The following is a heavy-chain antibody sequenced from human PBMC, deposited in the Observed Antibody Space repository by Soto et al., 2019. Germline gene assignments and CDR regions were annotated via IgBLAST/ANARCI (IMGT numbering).Heavy chain of an antibody. J-gene: IGHJ3*01. CDR2: IHSDGSST. D-gene: IGHD1-26*01. CDR1: GFTFSYYW. Sequence: EVQLVESGGGLVRPGGSLRLSCAASGFTFSYYWMHWVRQAPGKGLVWVSRIHSDGSSTTYADFVKGRFIISSDNARNTVDLQMNSVRVEDTAVYYCARGDRGAFDLWGQVTVVTVSS. CDR3: ARGDRGAFDL. V-gene: IGHV3-74*01.